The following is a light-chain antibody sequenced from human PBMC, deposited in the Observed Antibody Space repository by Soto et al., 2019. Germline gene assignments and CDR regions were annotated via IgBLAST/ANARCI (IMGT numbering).Light chain of an antibody. CDR2: DAS. Sequence: DIQMTQSPSPLSASVGDIVTITCRASQSISSGVAWCQQKPGKAPKLLIYDASSLESGVPSRFSGRGSGTEFTLTISSLQPDDFAAYYCQQYNSYWAFTFGPGTKVDIK. V-gene: IGKV1-5*01. J-gene: IGKJ3*01. CDR1: QSISSG. CDR3: QQYNSYWAFT.